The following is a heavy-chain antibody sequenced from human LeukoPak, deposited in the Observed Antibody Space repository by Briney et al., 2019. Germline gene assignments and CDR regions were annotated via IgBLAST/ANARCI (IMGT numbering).Heavy chain of an antibody. V-gene: IGHV3-30*02. CDR2: IRYDGSNK. CDR1: GFTFSSYG. D-gene: IGHD3-22*01. J-gene: IGHJ4*02. Sequence: GGSLRLSCAASGFTFSSYGMHWVRQAPGKGLEWVAFIRYDGSNKYYADSVKGRFTISRDNSKNTLYLQMNSLKTEDTAVYYCTTASPMRIDYWGQGTLVTVSS. CDR3: TTASPMRIDY.